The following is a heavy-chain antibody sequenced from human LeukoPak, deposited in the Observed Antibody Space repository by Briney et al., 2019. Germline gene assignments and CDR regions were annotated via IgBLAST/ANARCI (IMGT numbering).Heavy chain of an antibody. Sequence: ASVKVSCKASGYTFTGYYMHWVRQAPGQGLEWMGWINPNSGGTNYAQKFQGRVTMTRDTSISTAYMELSRLRSDDTAVYYCARDLGSIMILVPSAFDVWGQGTMVSVSS. V-gene: IGHV1-2*02. D-gene: IGHD3-16*01. CDR3: ARDLGSIMILVPSAFDV. J-gene: IGHJ3*01. CDR2: INPNSGGT. CDR1: GYTFTGYY.